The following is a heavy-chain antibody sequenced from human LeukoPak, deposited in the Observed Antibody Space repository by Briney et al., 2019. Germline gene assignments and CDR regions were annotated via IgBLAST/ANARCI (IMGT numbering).Heavy chain of an antibody. CDR2: IDPNSGGT. Sequence: ASVKVSCKVSGYTFTAYYMHWVRQAPGQGLEWMGRIDPNSGGTKYARKFQGRVTLTRDTSINTVYMELNTLTSDDMALYYCARGMGTSWFDYWGQGTLVTVSS. V-gene: IGHV1-2*02. CDR1: GYTFTAYY. J-gene: IGHJ4*02. CDR3: ARGMGTSWFDY. D-gene: IGHD6-13*01.